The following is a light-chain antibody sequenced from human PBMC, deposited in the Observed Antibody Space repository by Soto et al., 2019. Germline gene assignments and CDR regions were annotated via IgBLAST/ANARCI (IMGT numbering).Light chain of an antibody. CDR1: QNVNRY. Sequence: DIEMTQSPSSLSASVGDRVTITCRTSQNVNRYLNWYQEQPGKAPKLLIYAASILQSGVPSRFSGSGSGTDFTLAISSLQPEDFTTYYCQQSYGIPQTFGPGTTVDIK. J-gene: IGKJ1*01. V-gene: IGKV1-39*01. CDR3: QQSYGIPQT. CDR2: AAS.